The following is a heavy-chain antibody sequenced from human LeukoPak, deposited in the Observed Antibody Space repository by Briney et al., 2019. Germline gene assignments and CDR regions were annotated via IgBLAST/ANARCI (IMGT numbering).Heavy chain of an antibody. J-gene: IGHJ3*02. CDR2: IRYDGSNK. D-gene: IGHD6-6*01. CDR1: GFTFSSYG. Sequence: GGSLRLSCAASGFTFSSYGMHWVRQAPGKGLEWVAVIRYDGSNKYYADSVKGRFTISRDNSKNTLYLQMNSLRAEDTAVYYCAREYSSSSDAFDIWGQGTMVTVSS. CDR3: AREYSSSSDAFDI. V-gene: IGHV3-33*01.